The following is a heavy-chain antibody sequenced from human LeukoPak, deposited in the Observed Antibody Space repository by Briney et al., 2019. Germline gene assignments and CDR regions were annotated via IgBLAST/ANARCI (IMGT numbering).Heavy chain of an antibody. CDR1: GFTFSSYW. D-gene: IGHD3-22*01. V-gene: IGHV3-7*01. Sequence: GGSLRLSCAASGFTFSSYWMSWVRQAPGKGLEWVANIKQDGSEKYYVDSVKGRFTISRDNAKNSLYLQMNSLRAEDTAVYYCARWYYYDSSGYFDYWGQGTLVTVSS. CDR3: ARWYYYDSSGYFDY. J-gene: IGHJ4*02. CDR2: IKQDGSEK.